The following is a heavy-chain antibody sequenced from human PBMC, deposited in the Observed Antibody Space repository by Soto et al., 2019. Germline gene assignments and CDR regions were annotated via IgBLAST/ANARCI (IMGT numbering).Heavy chain of an antibody. CDR2: INHSGST. J-gene: IGHJ6*02. CDR1: GGSFSGYY. CDR3: ARDGAVAGTNYYYGMDV. Sequence: SETLSLTCAVYGGSFSGYYWSWIRQPPGKGLEWIGEINHSGSTNYNPSLKSRVTISVDTSKNQFSLKLSSVTAADTAVYYCARDGAVAGTNYYYGMDVWGQGTTVT. D-gene: IGHD6-19*01. V-gene: IGHV4-34*01.